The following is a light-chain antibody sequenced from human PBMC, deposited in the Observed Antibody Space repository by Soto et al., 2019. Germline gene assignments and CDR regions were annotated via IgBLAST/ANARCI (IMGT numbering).Light chain of an antibody. J-gene: IGLJ1*01. Sequence: QSALTQPASVSASPGQSITISCTGTSSDVGGHNYVSWYQQHPGKAPKPMIYEVTNRPSGVSNRFSGSKSGNTASLTISGLQAEDEADYYCSSYPGSNTRVFGTGTKLTVL. CDR1: SSDVGGHNY. CDR3: SSYPGSNTRV. V-gene: IGLV2-14*01. CDR2: EVT.